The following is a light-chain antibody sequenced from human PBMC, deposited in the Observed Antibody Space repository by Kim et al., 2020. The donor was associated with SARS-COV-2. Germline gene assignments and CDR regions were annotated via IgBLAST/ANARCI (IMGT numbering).Light chain of an antibody. CDR3: QQYDNDPLT. CDR2: DAS. J-gene: IGKJ4*01. V-gene: IGKV1-33*01. Sequence: DIQMTQSPSSRSASVGDRVTITCQASQDISNYLNWYQQKPGKAPKLLIYDASNLETGVPSRFSGSGSGTDFTFTISSLQPEDIATYYCQQYDNDPLTFGRGTKVDIK. CDR1: QDISNY.